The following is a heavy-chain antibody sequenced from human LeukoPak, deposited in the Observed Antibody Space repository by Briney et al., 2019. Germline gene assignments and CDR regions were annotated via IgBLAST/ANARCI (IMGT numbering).Heavy chain of an antibody. CDR1: GFTFSSYA. D-gene: IGHD3-22*01. J-gene: IGHJ4*02. Sequence: TGGSLRLSCAASGFTFSSYAMSWVRQAPGKGLEWVSYISSSGSTIYYADSVKGRFTISRDNAKNSLYLQMNSLRAEDTAVYYCARDHYYDSSGYSGYWGQGTLVTVSS. CDR2: ISSSGSTI. CDR3: ARDHYYDSSGYSGY. V-gene: IGHV3-48*04.